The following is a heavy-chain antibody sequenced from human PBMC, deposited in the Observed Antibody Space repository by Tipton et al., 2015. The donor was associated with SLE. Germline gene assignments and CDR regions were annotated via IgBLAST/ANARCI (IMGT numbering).Heavy chain of an antibody. CDR1: GYTFGSYA. J-gene: IGHJ4*02. V-gene: IGHV1-69*13. CDR3: ARGGVEMATNWDY. D-gene: IGHD5-24*01. Sequence: QSGAEVKKPGASVKVSCKASGYTFGSYAISWVRQAPGQGLEWMGGIIPIFGTANYAQKFQGRVTITADESTSTAYMELSSLRSEDTAVYYCARGGVEMATNWDYWGQGTLVTVSS. CDR2: IIPIFGTA.